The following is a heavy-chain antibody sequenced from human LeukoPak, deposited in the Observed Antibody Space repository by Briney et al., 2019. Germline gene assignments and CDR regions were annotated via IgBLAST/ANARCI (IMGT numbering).Heavy chain of an antibody. D-gene: IGHD2-15*01. Sequence: KSSETLSLTCAVYGGSFSGYYWSWIRQPPGKGLEWIGEINHSGSTNYNPSLKSRVTISVDTSKNQFSLKLSSVTAADTAVYYCARRCSGGSRYSWVNWFDPWGQGTLVTVSS. J-gene: IGHJ5*02. CDR1: GGSFSGYY. V-gene: IGHV4-34*01. CDR3: ARRCSGGSRYSWVNWFDP. CDR2: INHSGST.